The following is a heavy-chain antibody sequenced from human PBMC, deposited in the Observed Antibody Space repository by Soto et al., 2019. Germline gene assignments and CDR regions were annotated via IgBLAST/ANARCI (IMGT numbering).Heavy chain of an antibody. V-gene: IGHV3-23*01. Sequence: GGSLRLSCAASGFTFNNFALSWVRQAPGKGLEWVSTIGAGGDDTYYADSVKGRFTISRDNSKNMVFLQMNGLGAEDTAMYYCAKDGIGATRYWGQGTLVTVSS. J-gene: IGHJ4*02. CDR1: GFTFNNFA. CDR3: AKDGIGATRY. CDR2: IGAGGDDT. D-gene: IGHD1-26*01.